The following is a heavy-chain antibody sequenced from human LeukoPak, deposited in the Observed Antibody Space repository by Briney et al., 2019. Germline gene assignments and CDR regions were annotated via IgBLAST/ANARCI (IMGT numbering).Heavy chain of an antibody. Sequence: PGESLKISCKGSGYSFTSYWIGWVRQMPGKGLEWMGIIYPGDSDTSYSPSFQGQVTISADKSISTAYLQWSSLKASGTAMYYCARPLTGYGEGFDYWGQGTLVTVSS. CDR1: GYSFTSYW. CDR3: ARPLTGYGEGFDY. J-gene: IGHJ4*02. CDR2: IYPGDSDT. D-gene: IGHD4/OR15-4a*01. V-gene: IGHV5-51*01.